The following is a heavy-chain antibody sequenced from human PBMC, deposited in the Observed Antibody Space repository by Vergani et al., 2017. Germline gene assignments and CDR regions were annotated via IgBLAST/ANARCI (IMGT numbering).Heavy chain of an antibody. CDR1: GGSFSGYY. Sequence: QVQLQQWGAGLLKPSETLSLTCAVYGGSFSGYYWSWIRQPPGKGLEWIGEINHSGSTNYNPSLKSRVTISVDTSKNQFSLKLSSVTAADTAVYYCARGGGYGSGSYHFDYWGQGTLVTVSS. D-gene: IGHD3-10*01. J-gene: IGHJ4*02. CDR2: INHSGST. V-gene: IGHV4-34*01. CDR3: ARGGGYGSGSYHFDY.